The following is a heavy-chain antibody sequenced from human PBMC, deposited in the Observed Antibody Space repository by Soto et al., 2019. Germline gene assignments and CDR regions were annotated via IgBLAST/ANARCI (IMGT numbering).Heavy chain of an antibody. J-gene: IGHJ4*02. Sequence: GWSLRLSCWASVFIFTRYSMNWCRQAPGKGLEWVSSISSTTNYIYYGDSMKGRFTISRDNAKNSLYLEMNSLRAEDTAVYYCARESEDLTSNFDYWGQGTLVTVSS. CDR1: VFIFTRYS. CDR2: ISSTTNYI. CDR3: ARESEDLTSNFDY. V-gene: IGHV3-21*06.